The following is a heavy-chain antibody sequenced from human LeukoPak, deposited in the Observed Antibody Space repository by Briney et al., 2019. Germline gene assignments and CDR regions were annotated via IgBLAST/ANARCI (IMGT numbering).Heavy chain of an antibody. V-gene: IGHV4-59*12. CDR3: ARDRSTTSPGLRY. D-gene: IGHD2/OR15-2a*01. J-gene: IGHJ4*02. CDR2: IYHSGST. CDR1: GGSISSYY. Sequence: SETLSLTCTVSGGSISSYYWSWIRQPPGKGLEWIGYIYHSGSTYYNPSLKSRVTISVDRSKNQFSLKLSSVTAADTAVYYCARDRSTTSPGLRYWGQGTLVTVSS.